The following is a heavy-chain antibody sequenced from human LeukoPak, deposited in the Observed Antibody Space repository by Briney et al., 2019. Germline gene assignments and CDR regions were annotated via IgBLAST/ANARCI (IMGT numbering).Heavy chain of an antibody. CDR2: IWYDGSNK. V-gene: IGHV3-33*01. J-gene: IGHJ6*02. CDR1: GFTFSSYG. CDR3: ARESDYPYYYGMDV. Sequence: GGSLRLSCAASGFTFSSYGMRWVRQAPGKGLEWVAVIWYDGSNKYYADSVKGRFTISRDNSKNTLYLQMNSLRAEDTAVYYCARESDYPYYYGMDVWGQGTTVTVSS. D-gene: IGHD4-17*01.